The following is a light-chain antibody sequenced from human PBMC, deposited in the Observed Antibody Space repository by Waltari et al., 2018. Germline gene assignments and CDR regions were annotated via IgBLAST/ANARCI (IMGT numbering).Light chain of an antibody. CDR3: HQYNKGPQT. CDR2: GSS. CDR1: QSVSTN. V-gene: IGKV3D-15*01. Sequence: DTVMTQSPVTLSVSLGERATLSCRDSQSVSTNLAWYQQKPGQAPRLLIYGSSTRATDIPARFSGSGSGTEFTLTISSLQSEDSAIYYCHQYNKGPQTFGQGTKVEI. J-gene: IGKJ1*01.